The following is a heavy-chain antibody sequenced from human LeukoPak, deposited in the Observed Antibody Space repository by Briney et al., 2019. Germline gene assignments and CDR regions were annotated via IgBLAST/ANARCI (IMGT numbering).Heavy chain of an antibody. CDR2: ISATGTIM. D-gene: IGHD3-22*01. CDR3: ARDSIYSDSSDYYYDY. V-gene: IGHV3-21*06. Sequence: GGSLRLSCAASGFTFSSYAMSWVRQAPGKGPEWVSFISATGTIMYYADAVKGRFTISRDNAKNLLYLQMNSLRAEDTAVYYCARDSIYSDSSDYYYDYWGQGTLVTVSS. J-gene: IGHJ4*02. CDR1: GFTFSSYA.